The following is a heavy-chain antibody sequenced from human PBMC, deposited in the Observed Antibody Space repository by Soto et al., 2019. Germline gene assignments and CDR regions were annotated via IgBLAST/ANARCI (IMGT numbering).Heavy chain of an antibody. Sequence: GASVKVSCKASGYTFTSYYMHWVRQAPGQGLEWMGIINPSGGSTSYAQKFQGRVTMTRDTSTSTVYKELSSLRSEDTAVYYCARDHLTMVRGVIRNWFDPWGQGTLVTVSS. V-gene: IGHV1-46*03. CDR1: GYTFTSYY. D-gene: IGHD3-10*01. J-gene: IGHJ5*02. CDR3: ARDHLTMVRGVIRNWFDP. CDR2: INPSGGST.